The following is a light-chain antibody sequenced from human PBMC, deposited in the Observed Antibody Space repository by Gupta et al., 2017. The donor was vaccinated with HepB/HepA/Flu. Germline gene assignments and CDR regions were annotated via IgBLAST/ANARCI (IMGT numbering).Light chain of an antibody. J-gene: IGLJ3*02. CDR1: SSDVGTYNL. Sequence: QSALTQPASVSGSPGQSITISCTGTSSDVGTYNLVSWYRQYPGKAPELMSYEVTKRPTGVSNRFSGSKSGNTASMEISGLQAEDESDDDCCSCTGRNTVMFGGGTKLTAL. V-gene: IGLV2-23*02. CDR3: CSCTGRNTVM. CDR2: EVT.